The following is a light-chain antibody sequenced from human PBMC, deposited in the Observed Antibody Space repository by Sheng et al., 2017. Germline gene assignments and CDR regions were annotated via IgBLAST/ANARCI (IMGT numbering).Light chain of an antibody. CDR1: QSVRSSH. J-gene: IGKJ4*01. V-gene: IGKV3-20*01. Sequence: EIVLTQSPGTLTLSPGERVTLSCRASQSVRSSHLAWYQQKPGQAPRLLIYGASSRATGIPDRFSGSGSGTDFTLTISRLEPEDFAVYYCQQYGSSFPFGGGTKLEIK. CDR3: QQYGSSFP. CDR2: GAS.